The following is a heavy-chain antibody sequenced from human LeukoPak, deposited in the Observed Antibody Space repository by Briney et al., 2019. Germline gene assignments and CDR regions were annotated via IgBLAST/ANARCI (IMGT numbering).Heavy chain of an antibody. V-gene: IGHV4-39*01. CDR2: MLYSGNT. Sequence: PSETLSLTCIVSGDSISSSNYYWGWIRQPPGEGLEWIGSMLYSGNTYYNPSLKSRVAIYADTSKNELSLRVYSVTAADAAVYFCARHRPYGGYDDWGQGTLVTVSS. D-gene: IGHD5-12*01. CDR3: ARHRPYGGYDD. J-gene: IGHJ4*02. CDR1: GDSISSSNYY.